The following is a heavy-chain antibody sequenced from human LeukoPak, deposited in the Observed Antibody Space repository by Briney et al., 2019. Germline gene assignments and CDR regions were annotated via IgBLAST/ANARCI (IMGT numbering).Heavy chain of an antibody. D-gene: IGHD2-15*01. V-gene: IGHV3-23*01. J-gene: IGHJ4*02. CDR1: GLTFSGYA. CDR3: AKGGGGGCASRLAD. CDR2: ICGNNNGT. Sequence: PGVPLRLSCAASGLTFSGYAMSWVRQAPGKGLEWVSSICGNNNGTYYADSVKGRFTISRDNSKNTLYLEMNSLRAEDTAVYYCAKGGGGGCASRLADWGQGTRVTVSS.